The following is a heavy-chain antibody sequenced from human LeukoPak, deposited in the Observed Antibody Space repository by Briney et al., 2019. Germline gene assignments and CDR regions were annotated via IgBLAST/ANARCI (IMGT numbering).Heavy chain of an antibody. CDR2: VSSSGSTI. V-gene: IGHV3-11*01. Sequence: GGSLRLSCAASGFTFTDYYMSWIRQAPGKGLEWVSYVSSSGSTIYYADSVKGRFTISRDNAKNLLYLQMNSLRAEDTAVYYCASATVTTYGYYYGMDVWGQGTTVTVSS. J-gene: IGHJ6*02. D-gene: IGHD4-17*01. CDR1: GFTFTDYY. CDR3: ASATVTTYGYYYGMDV.